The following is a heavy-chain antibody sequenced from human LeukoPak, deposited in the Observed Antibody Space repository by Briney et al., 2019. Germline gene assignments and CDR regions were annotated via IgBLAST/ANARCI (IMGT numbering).Heavy chain of an antibody. D-gene: IGHD3-3*01. J-gene: IGHJ5*02. V-gene: IGHV3-21*01. CDR1: GFTVSSNY. CDR2: ISSSSSYI. Sequence: GGSLRLSCVASGFTVSSNYMNWVRQAPGKGLEWVSSISSSSSYIYYADSVKGRFTISRDNAKNSLYLQMNSLRAEDTAVYYCARDGDYDFWSGYYTGSRWFDPWGQGTLVTVSS. CDR3: ARDGDYDFWSGYYTGSRWFDP.